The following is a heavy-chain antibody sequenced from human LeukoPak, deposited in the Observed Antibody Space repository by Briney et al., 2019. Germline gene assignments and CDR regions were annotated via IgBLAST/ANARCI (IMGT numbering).Heavy chain of an antibody. CDR3: AGSLTASSWYLILYYYYYMDV. CDR2: MNPNSGNT. J-gene: IGHJ6*03. Sequence: ASVKVSCKASGYTFSTYDINWVRQATGQGLEWMGWMNPNSGNTGYAQKFQGRVTMTRNTSISTAYMELSSLRSEDTAVYYCAGSLTASSWYLILYYYYYMDVWGKGTTVTISS. CDR1: GYTFSTYD. V-gene: IGHV1-8*01. D-gene: IGHD6-13*01.